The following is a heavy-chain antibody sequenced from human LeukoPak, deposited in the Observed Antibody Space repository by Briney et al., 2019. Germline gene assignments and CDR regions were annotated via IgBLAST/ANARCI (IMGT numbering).Heavy chain of an antibody. CDR3: ARGSGLVVRGDYFDY. D-gene: IGHD3-10*01. CDR2: IRYDGSEE. Sequence: QPGGSLRLSCAASGFTFSRYGMHWVRQAPGKGLEWVAIIRYDGSEEYYGDSVKGRVTISRDNSKNMVYLQMNSLRGEDTAVYYCARGSGLVVRGDYFDYWGQGTLVTVSS. V-gene: IGHV3-30*02. CDR1: GFTFSRYG. J-gene: IGHJ4*02.